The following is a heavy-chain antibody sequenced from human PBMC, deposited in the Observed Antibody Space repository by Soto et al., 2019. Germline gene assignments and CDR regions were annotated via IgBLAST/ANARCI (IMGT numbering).Heavy chain of an antibody. CDR3: ARDWRPSDPSDY. V-gene: IGHV3-21*01. Sequence: LRLSCAASGFTFSSYSMNWVRQAPGKGLEWVSSISSSSSYIYYADSVKGRFTISRDNAKNSLYLQMNSLRAEDTAVYYCARDWRPSDPSDYWGQGTLVTVSS. CDR1: GFTFSSYS. CDR2: ISSSSSYI. J-gene: IGHJ4*02.